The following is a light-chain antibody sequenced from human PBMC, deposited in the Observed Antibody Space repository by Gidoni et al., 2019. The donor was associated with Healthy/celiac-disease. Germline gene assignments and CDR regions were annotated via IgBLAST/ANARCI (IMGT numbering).Light chain of an antibody. Sequence: DIQMTQSPSYLSASVGDRVTITCRARQSISSYLNWYQQKPGKAPKLLIDAASSLQSGDPSRFSGSASGTDFTLTISSLQPEDVATYYCQQSYSTRITFGQGTRLEIK. CDR1: QSISSY. CDR2: AAS. V-gene: IGKV1-39*01. CDR3: QQSYSTRIT. J-gene: IGKJ5*01.